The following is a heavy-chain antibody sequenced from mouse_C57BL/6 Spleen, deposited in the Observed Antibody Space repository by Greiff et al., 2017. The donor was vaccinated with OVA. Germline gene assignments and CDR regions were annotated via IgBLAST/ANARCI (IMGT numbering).Heavy chain of an antibody. V-gene: IGHV2-6-1*01. CDR3: ARHGFAD. CDR1: GFSLTSYG. J-gene: IGHJ3*01. CDR2: IWSDGST. Sequence: QVQLKESGPGLVAPSQSLSITCTVSGFSLTSYGVHWVRQPPGKGLEWLVVIWSDGSTTYNSALKSRLSISTDNYKSKVFLKMNILLTDYTAMYYCARHGFADWGQGTLVTVSA.